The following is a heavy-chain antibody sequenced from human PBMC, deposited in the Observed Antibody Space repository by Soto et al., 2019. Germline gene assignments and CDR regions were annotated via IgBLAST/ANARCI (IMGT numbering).Heavy chain of an antibody. V-gene: IGHV1-3*01. CDR3: ARGRFGIAAARPRGFTTDFDY. D-gene: IGHD6-13*01. Sequence: QVQLVQSGAEVKKPGATVEVSCKASGYTFTSYAMHWVRQAPGQRLEWMGWINAGNGNTKYSQKFQGRVTITRDTSASTAYMELSILRSEDTAVYYCARGRFGIAAARPRGFTTDFDYWGQGTLVTVSS. CDR2: INAGNGNT. J-gene: IGHJ4*02. CDR1: GYTFTSYA.